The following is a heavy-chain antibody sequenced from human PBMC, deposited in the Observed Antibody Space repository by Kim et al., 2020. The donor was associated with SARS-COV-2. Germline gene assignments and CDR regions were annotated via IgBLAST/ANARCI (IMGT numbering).Heavy chain of an antibody. J-gene: IGHJ6*01. D-gene: IGHD7-27*01. CDR1: GFTFSNYA. CDR2: ISGSGTTT. V-gene: IGHV3-23*01. Sequence: GGSLRLSCAASGFTFSNYAISWVRQAPGKGLEWVAAISGSGTTTYYADSVKGRFTISRDASTNTLYLQMSSLRADDTATYYCAKDLEPTGNYY. CDR3: AKDLEPTGNYY.